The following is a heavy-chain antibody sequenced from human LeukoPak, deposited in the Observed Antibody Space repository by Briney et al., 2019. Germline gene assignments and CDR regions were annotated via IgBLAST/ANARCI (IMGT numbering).Heavy chain of an antibody. CDR3: AREDYGDYGLGVY. CDR1: GFTFSSYW. J-gene: IGHJ4*02. V-gene: IGHV3-74*01. D-gene: IGHD4-17*01. Sequence: GGSLRLSCAASGFTFSSYWMHWVRQAPGKGLIWVSRINTDGSGTSYADSVKGRFTISRDNAKNTLYLQMNTLRAEDTAVYYCAREDYGDYGLGVYWGQGTLVTVSS. CDR2: INTDGSGT.